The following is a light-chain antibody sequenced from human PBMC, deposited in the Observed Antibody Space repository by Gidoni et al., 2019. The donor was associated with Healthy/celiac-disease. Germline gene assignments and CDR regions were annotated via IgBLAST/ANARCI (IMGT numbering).Light chain of an antibody. V-gene: IGLV1-40*01. CDR2: GNS. Sequence: QSVLTQPPSVSRAPRQRVTISCTGSSSNIGAGYDVHWYQQLPGTAPKLLIYGNSNRPSGVPDRFSGSKSGTSASLAITGLQAEDEADYYCQSYDSSLSGPYVFGTGTKVTVL. CDR3: QSYDSSLSGPYV. J-gene: IGLJ1*01. CDR1: SSNIGAGYD.